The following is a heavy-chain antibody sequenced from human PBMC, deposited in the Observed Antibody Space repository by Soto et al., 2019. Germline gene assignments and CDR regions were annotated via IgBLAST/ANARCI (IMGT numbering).Heavy chain of an antibody. CDR3: AKDLFPTSPLLPNWFDP. CDR2: ISGSGDST. J-gene: IGHJ5*02. V-gene: IGHV3-23*01. Sequence: GGSLRLSCTASGFTFSNDAMTWVRQAPGKGLEWVSAISGSGDSTYYADSVKGRFTISRDNYINTLYLQLNSLRAEDTGIYYCAKDLFPTSPLLPNWFDPWGQGTLVTVSS. CDR1: GFTFSNDA. D-gene: IGHD2-15*01.